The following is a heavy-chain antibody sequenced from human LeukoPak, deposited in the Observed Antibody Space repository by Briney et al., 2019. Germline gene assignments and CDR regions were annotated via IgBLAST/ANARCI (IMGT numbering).Heavy chain of an antibody. V-gene: IGHV3-30-3*02. CDR3: AKWTEIDDSGLDAFDI. J-gene: IGHJ3*02. Sequence: PGRSLRLSCAPSGFTFSNYYIQWLRQAPAKGRDGVAVMSYYESKHYPDSVKDRFTISRGNSENTLYLLMNSLRAEDTAMYYCAKWTEIDDSGLDAFDIWGQGTMVTVSS. CDR1: GFTFSNYY. D-gene: IGHD3-10*01. CDR2: MSYYESK.